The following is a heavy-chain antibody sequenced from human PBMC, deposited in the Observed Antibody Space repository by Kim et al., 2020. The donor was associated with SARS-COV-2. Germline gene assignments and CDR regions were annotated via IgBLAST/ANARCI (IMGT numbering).Heavy chain of an antibody. Sequence: GGSLRLSCAASGFTFSNNWMHWVRQAPGEGLEWVANINQDGSDKYYVDSVKGRFTISRDNAKNSLYLQMNSLRAEDTAVYYCARGNHGLDYWGQGTLVTVSS. J-gene: IGHJ4*02. CDR3: ARGNHGLDY. CDR2: INQDGSDK. V-gene: IGHV3-7*01. CDR1: GFTFSNNW.